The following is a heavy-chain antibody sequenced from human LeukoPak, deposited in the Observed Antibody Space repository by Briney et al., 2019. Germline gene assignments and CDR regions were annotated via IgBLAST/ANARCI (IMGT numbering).Heavy chain of an antibody. CDR2: IYSGGST. D-gene: IGHD6-19*01. V-gene: IGHV3-53*04. Sequence: GGSLRLSCAASGFSFSSYAIHWVRQAPGKGLEWVSVIYSGGSTYYADSVKGRFTISRHNSKNTLYLQMNSLRAEDTAVYYCARVLTVAGTFYYFDYWGQGTLVTVSS. CDR3: ARVLTVAGTFYYFDY. CDR1: GFSFSSYA. J-gene: IGHJ4*02.